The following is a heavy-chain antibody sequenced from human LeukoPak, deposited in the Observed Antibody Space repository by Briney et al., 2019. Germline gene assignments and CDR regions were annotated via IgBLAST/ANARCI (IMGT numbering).Heavy chain of an antibody. CDR2: IFYSGST. CDR3: AREAYCGGGCYSAYFDY. J-gene: IGHJ4*02. V-gene: IGHV4-39*07. CDR1: GGSISSSSYY. D-gene: IGHD2-21*01. Sequence: SETLSLTCTVSGGSISSSSYYWGWIRQPPGKGLERIGSIFYSGSTYYNPSLKSRVTISVDTSKNQFSLKLTSVTAADTAVYYCAREAYCGGGCYSAYFDYWGQGTLVTVSS.